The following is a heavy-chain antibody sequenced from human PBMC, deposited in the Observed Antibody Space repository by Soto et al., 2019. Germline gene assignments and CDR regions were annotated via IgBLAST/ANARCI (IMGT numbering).Heavy chain of an antibody. CDR2: INHSGST. CDR1: GGSFSGYY. Sequence: SETLSLTCAVYGGSFSGYYWSWIRQPPGKGLEWIGEINHSGSTNYNPSLKSRVTISVDTSKNQFSLKLSSVTAAGTAVYYCARGNFIANFDYWGQGTLVTVSS. J-gene: IGHJ4*02. D-gene: IGHD6-13*01. V-gene: IGHV4-34*01. CDR3: ARGNFIANFDY.